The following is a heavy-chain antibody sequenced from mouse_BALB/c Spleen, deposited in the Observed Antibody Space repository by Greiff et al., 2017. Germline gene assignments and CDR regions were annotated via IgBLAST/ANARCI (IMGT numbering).Heavy chain of an antibody. J-gene: IGHJ3*01. CDR1: GFTFSSYA. D-gene: IGHD2-10*02. CDR2: ISSGGSYT. CDR3: ARQVYGNYDGFAY. Sequence: EVKLVESGGGLVKPGGSLKLSCAASGFTFSSYAMSWVRQTPEKRLEWVATISSGGSYTYYPDSVKGRFTISRDNAKNTLYLQMSSLRSEDTAMYYCARQVYGNYDGFAYWGQGTLVTVSA. V-gene: IGHV5-9-3*01.